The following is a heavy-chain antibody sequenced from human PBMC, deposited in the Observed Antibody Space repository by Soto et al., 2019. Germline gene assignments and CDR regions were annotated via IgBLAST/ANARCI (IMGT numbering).Heavy chain of an antibody. Sequence: KPXESLRLSCAASGFTFSSYSMNWVRQAPGKGLEWVSSISSSSRYIYYADSVKGRFTISRDNAKNSLYLQMNSLRAEDTAVYYCARDSVLLWFGERRERDAFDIWGQGTMVTVSS. CDR1: GFTFSSYS. J-gene: IGHJ3*02. D-gene: IGHD3-10*01. CDR3: ARDSVLLWFGERRERDAFDI. V-gene: IGHV3-21*01. CDR2: ISSSSRYI.